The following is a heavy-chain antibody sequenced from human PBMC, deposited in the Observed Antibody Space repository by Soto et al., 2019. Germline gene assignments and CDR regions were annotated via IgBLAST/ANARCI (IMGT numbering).Heavy chain of an antibody. Sequence: TGGSLRLSCAASGFTFSSYAMSWVRQAPGKGLEWVSAISGSGGSTYYADSVKGRFTISRDNSKNTLYLQMNSLRAEDTAVYYCATHPHGISSGYYYVGDYYFDYWGQGTLVTVSS. CDR1: GFTFSSYA. CDR3: ATHPHGISSGYYYVGDYYFDY. D-gene: IGHD3-22*01. J-gene: IGHJ4*02. CDR2: ISGSGGST. V-gene: IGHV3-23*01.